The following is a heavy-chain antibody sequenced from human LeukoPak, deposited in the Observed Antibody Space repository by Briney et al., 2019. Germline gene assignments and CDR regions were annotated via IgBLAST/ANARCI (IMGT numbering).Heavy chain of an antibody. D-gene: IGHD3-22*01. V-gene: IGHV4-39*07. CDR1: GGSISSYY. Sequence: SETLSLTCTVSGGSISSYYWGWIRQPPGKGLEWIGSIYYSGSTYYNPSLKSRVTISVDTSKNQFSLKLSSVTAADTAVYYCARDGSGYYGYWGQGTLVTVSS. CDR2: IYYSGST. CDR3: ARDGSGYYGY. J-gene: IGHJ4*02.